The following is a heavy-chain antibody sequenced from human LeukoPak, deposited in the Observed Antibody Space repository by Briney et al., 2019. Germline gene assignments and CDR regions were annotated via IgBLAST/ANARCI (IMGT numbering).Heavy chain of an antibody. CDR2: IYYSGST. CDR3: AREADEGLFDY. J-gene: IGHJ4*02. Sequence: PSETLSLTCTVSGGSISSGGYYWSWIRQHPGKGLEWIGYIYYSGSTNYNPSLKSRVTTSVDTSKNQFSLKLSSVTAADTAVYYCAREADEGLFDYWGQGTLVTVSS. V-gene: IGHV4-61*08. CDR1: GGSISSGGYY.